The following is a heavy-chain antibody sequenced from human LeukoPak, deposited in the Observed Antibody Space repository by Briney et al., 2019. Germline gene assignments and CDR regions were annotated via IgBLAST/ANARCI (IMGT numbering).Heavy chain of an antibody. CDR2: IHNSGST. D-gene: IGHD6-19*01. V-gene: IGHV4-59*08. Sequence: SETLSLTCTVYGGSFSGYCWSWIRQPPGKGLEWIGYIHNSGSTRYSPSLESRVTASLDTSKNQISLKLSSVTAADTAVYYCARHRVELAGSYFDYWGLGALVTVSS. CDR3: ARHRVELAGSYFDY. J-gene: IGHJ4*02. CDR1: GGSFSGYC.